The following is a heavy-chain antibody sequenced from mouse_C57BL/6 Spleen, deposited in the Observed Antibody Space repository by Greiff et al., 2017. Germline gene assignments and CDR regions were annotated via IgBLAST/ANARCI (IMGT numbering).Heavy chain of an antibody. Sequence: QVQLQQPGAELVKPGASVKLSCKASGYTFTSYWMQWVKQRPGQGLEWIGEIDPSDSYTNYNQKFKGKATLTVDTSSSTAYMQLSSLTSEDSAVYYCARGGLLWFAYWGQGTLVTVSA. CDR1: GYTFTSYW. D-gene: IGHD1-1*01. CDR2: IDPSDSYT. J-gene: IGHJ3*01. V-gene: IGHV1-50*01. CDR3: ARGGLLWFAY.